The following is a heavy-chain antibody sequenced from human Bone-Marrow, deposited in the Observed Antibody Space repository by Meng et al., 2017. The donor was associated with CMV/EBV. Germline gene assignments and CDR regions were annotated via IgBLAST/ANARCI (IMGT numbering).Heavy chain of an antibody. CDR2: ISWDGGST. D-gene: IGHD3-10*01. CDR3: AKDMTPYGSGSYPDYGLDV. CDR1: GFTFDDYA. Sequence: GESLKISCAASGFTFDDYAMHWVRQAPGKGLEWVSLISWDGGSTYYADSVKGRFTISRDNSTNSLYLQTNSLRAEGTALYYFAKDMTPYGSGSYPDYGLDVWGQGTTVTVSS. J-gene: IGHJ6*02. V-gene: IGHV3-43D*03.